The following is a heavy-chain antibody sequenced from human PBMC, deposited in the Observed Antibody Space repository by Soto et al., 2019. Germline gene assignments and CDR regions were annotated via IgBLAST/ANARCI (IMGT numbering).Heavy chain of an antibody. CDR1: GSSISTRIYY. V-gene: IGHV4-39*01. CDR2: ISYSGST. CDR3: ARHEDSSSWLAWFDP. J-gene: IGHJ5*02. Sequence: SETLSLTSTASGSSISTRIYYCGWIRQPPGKGLEWIATISYSGSTYYNPSLKSRVTISVDTSKNQFSLNLTSVTAADTAVYYCARHEDSSSWLAWFDPWGQG. D-gene: IGHD6-13*01.